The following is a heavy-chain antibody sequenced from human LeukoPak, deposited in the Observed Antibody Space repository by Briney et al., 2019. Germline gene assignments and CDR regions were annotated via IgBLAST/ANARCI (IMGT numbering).Heavy chain of an antibody. CDR1: GGSFSSYY. Sequence: SETLSLTCTVYGGSFSSYYWSWLRQPPGKGLEWIGEINHSGSTNYKPSLKSRVTISVDTSKNQFSLKLSSVTAADTAVYYCATGADYVWGSYRHDYWGQGTLVTVSS. CDR3: ATGADYVWGSYRHDY. CDR2: INHSGST. D-gene: IGHD3-16*02. J-gene: IGHJ4*02. V-gene: IGHV4-34*01.